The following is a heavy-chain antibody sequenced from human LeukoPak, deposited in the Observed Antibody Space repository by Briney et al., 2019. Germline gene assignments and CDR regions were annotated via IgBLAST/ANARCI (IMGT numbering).Heavy chain of an antibody. J-gene: IGHJ4*02. CDR3: ARDNRDWAFDY. V-gene: IGHV3-30*04. CDR2: INDKGVDK. D-gene: IGHD2-21*02. CDR1: GFTFSNYI. Sequence: GRSLRLSCAASGFTFSNYIMHWVRQAPGKGLEWVAFINDKGVDKNYADSVKGRFTISRDNSKNTLVLQMNSLRSEDTAVYFCARDNRDWAFDYWGQGTLVTVSS.